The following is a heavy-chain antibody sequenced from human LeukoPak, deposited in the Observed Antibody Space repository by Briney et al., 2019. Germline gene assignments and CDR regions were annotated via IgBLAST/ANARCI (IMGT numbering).Heavy chain of an antibody. V-gene: IGHV1-18*01. CDR1: GGTFTSYG. J-gene: IGHJ5*02. D-gene: IGHD3-22*01. Sequence: ASVKVSCKASGGTFTSYGISWVRQAPGQGLEWMGWISAYNGNTNYAQKLQGRVTMTTDTSTSTAYMELRSLRSDDTAVYYCARALTDSSGRNWFDPWGQGTLVTVSS. CDR2: ISAYNGNT. CDR3: ARALTDSSGRNWFDP.